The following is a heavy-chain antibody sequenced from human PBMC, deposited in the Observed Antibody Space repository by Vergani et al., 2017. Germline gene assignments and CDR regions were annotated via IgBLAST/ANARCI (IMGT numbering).Heavy chain of an antibody. CDR2: ISSSSSYI. J-gene: IGHJ3*02. D-gene: IGHD6-19*01. V-gene: IGHV3-21*01. CDR1: GFTFSSYS. Sequence: VQLVESGGGLVKPGGSLRLSCAASGFTFSSYSMNWVRQAPGKGLEWVSSISSSSSYIYYADSVKGRFTISRDNAKNSLYLQMNSLRAEDTAVYYCAGPLGIAVAAYDAFDIWGQGTMVTVSS. CDR3: AGPLGIAVAAYDAFDI.